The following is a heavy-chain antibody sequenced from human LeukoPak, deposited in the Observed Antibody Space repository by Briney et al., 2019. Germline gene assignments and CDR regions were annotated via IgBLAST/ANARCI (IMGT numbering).Heavy chain of an antibody. Sequence: EASVKVSCKVSGYSLTELSMHWVRQAPGKGLEWMGGFDPEDGETIYAQKFQGRVTMTEDTSTDTAYMELSSLRSEDTAVYYCARDLAFWSGLAAMRTNFDYWGQGTLVTVSS. CDR1: GYSLTELS. V-gene: IGHV1-24*01. CDR2: FDPEDGET. D-gene: IGHD3-3*01. J-gene: IGHJ4*02. CDR3: ARDLAFWSGLAAMRTNFDY.